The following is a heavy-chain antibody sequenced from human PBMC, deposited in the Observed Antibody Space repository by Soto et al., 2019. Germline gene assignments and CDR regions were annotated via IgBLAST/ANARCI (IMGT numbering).Heavy chain of an antibody. CDR2: IRSKAYGGTT. CDR1: GFTSCDYA. J-gene: IGHJ3*02. V-gene: IGHV3-49*03. Sequence: GSLRLSCTASGFTSCDYAMGWFRQAPGKGLEWVGFIRSKAYGGTTEYAASVKGRFTISRDDSKSIAYLQMNSLKTEDTAVYYCTRDHYDFWSGYYFDAFDIWGQGTMVTVSS. CDR3: TRDHYDFWSGYYFDAFDI. D-gene: IGHD3-3*01.